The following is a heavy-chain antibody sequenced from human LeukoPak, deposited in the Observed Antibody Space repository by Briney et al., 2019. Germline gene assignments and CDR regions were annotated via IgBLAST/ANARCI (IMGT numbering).Heavy chain of an antibody. D-gene: IGHD3-10*02. CDR2: IRYDGSNK. CDR3: AKDKLSGDRDAFDI. CDR1: GFTFSNHG. V-gene: IGHV3-30*02. Sequence: GGSLRLSCAATGFTFSNHGMHWVRQAPGKGLEWVTVIRYDGSNKYYADSVKGRFSISRDNSKNTLYLQMNSLRPEDTAVYYCAKDKLSGDRDAFDIWGLGTMVTVSS. J-gene: IGHJ3*02.